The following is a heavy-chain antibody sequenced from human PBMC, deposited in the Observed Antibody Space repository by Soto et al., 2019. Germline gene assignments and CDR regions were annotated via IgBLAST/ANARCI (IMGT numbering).Heavy chain of an antibody. CDR2: ISGSGGST. V-gene: IGHV3-23*01. Sequence: GSLRLSCAASGFTFSSYAMSWVRQAPGKGLEWVSAISGSGGSTYFADSVKGRFTISRDNSKNTLYLQMNSLRAEDTAVYYCEKVPQQWSADYWGQGTLVTVSS. J-gene: IGHJ4*02. CDR1: GFTFSSYA. CDR3: EKVPQQWSADY. D-gene: IGHD6-19*01.